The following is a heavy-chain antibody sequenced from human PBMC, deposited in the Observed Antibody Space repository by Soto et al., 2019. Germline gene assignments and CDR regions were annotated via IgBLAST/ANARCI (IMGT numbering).Heavy chain of an antibody. CDR3: ARVANYYDSSGYFGF. V-gene: IGHV3-48*01. Sequence: PGGSLRLSCAASGFIFSSYSMNWVRQAPGKGLEWVSYISSSSTIYYADSVKGRFTISRDNAKNSLYLQMNSVRAEDTAVYYCARVANYYDSSGYFGFWGQGTQVTVSS. J-gene: IGHJ4*02. CDR1: GFIFSSYS. D-gene: IGHD3-22*01. CDR2: ISSSSTI.